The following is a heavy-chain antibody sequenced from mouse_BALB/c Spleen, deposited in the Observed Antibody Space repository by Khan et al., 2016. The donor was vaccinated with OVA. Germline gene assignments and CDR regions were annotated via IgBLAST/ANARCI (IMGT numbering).Heavy chain of an antibody. D-gene: IGHD2-1*01. CDR3: ARSGYGNPFAY. CDR2: INPNNGDS. Sequence: QVQLQQSGAELVKPGTSVKISCKASGYTFTSYYMYWVKQRPGQGLEWIGGINPNNGDSNFNEKFKSKATLTVDKSSSTAYMPLGILTSEDSAVYYCARSGYGNPFAYWGQGTLVTVSA. V-gene: IGHV1S81*02. J-gene: IGHJ3*01. CDR1: GYTFTSYY.